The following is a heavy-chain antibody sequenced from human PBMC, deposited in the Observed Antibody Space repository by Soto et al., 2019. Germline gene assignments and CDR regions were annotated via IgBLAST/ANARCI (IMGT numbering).Heavy chain of an antibody. J-gene: IGHJ5*02. CDR2: MNPNSGNT. CDR3: ARDNRYNWNDEGWFDP. D-gene: IGHD1-20*01. CDR1: GYSFSDYD. Sequence: QVKLVQSGAEVKKPGASVKVSCKASGYSFSDYDINWVRQATGQGPEWMGWMNPNSGNTGYAQKFQGRVTMTMNTSINTAYMELSSLGSEDTAVYYCARDNRYNWNDEGWFDPWGQGTLVTVSS. V-gene: IGHV1-8*01.